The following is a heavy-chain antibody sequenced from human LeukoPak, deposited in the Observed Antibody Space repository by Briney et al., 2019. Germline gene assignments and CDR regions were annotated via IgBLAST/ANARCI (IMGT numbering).Heavy chain of an antibody. CDR2: IYYSGST. CDR1: GGSISSYY. CDR3: ARHGTTGTNLNWFDP. V-gene: IGHV4-59*01. D-gene: IGHD1-1*01. Sequence: SETLSLTCTVSGGSISSYYWSWIRQPPGKGLEWIGYIYYSGSTNYNPSLKSRVSISIDTSKSQFSLKVSSVTAADTAVYYCARHGTTGTNLNWFDPWGQGTLVTVSS. J-gene: IGHJ5*02.